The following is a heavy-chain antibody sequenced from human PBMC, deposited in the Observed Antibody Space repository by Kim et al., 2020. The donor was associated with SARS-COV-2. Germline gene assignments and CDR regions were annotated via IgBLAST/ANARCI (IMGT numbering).Heavy chain of an antibody. V-gene: IGHV3-53*01. D-gene: IGHD3-9*01. CDR3: ARDLTINDAFDV. J-gene: IGHJ3*01. CDR1: GLTVSTNY. CDR2: IYAGGDS. Sequence: GGSLRLSCVASGLTVSTNYMNWIRQTPAKGLEWVSLIYAGGDSDYGNSVKGRFSISRDISKNTVYLQMNNLRAEDTGVYFCARDLTINDAFDVWGQGTMVTVAS.